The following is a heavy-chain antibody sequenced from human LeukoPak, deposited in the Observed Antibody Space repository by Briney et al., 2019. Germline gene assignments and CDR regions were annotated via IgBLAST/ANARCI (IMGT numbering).Heavy chain of an antibody. D-gene: IGHD3-3*01. CDR3: ARDRITIFGVLDAFDI. CDR2: IYTSGST. V-gene: IGHV4-4*07. J-gene: IGHJ3*02. Sequence: PSETLSLTCTVSGGSISSYYWRWIRQPAGKGLEWIGRIYTSGSTNYNPSLKSRVTMSVDTSKNQFSLKLSSVTAADTAVYYCARDRITIFGVLDAFDIWGQGTMVTVSS. CDR1: GGSISSYY.